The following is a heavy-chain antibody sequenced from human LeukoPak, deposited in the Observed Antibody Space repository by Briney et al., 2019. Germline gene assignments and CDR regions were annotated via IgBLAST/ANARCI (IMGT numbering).Heavy chain of an antibody. CDR3: AKDPTHYRVWDYYETIGLSY. V-gene: IGHV3-30*02. CDR1: GFTFSSYG. Sequence: GGSLRLSCAASGFTFSSYGMHWVRKAPGKVLEWVAFIRYDGSNKYYADSVKGRFTISRDNSKNTLNLQMNSLRAEDTAVYYCAKDPTHYRVWDYYETIGLSYWGQGTLVTVSS. J-gene: IGHJ4*02. D-gene: IGHD3-22*01. CDR2: IRYDGSNK.